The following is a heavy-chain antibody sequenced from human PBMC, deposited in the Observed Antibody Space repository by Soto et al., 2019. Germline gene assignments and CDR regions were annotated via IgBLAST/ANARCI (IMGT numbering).Heavy chain of an antibody. CDR1: GFSFSGTA. V-gene: IGHV3-73*02. D-gene: IGHD5-18*01. Sequence: DVQLVEFGGGLVQPGGSLKLSCTTSGFSFSGTAMHWVRQASGKGLEWVGRIRTKPNNYATTYAASVTGRFTISRDDSKNAVYRQLNSLKTEDPAVYYWARPAAPYGYPEAFASWGQGALVTVSS. J-gene: IGHJ4*02. CDR2: IRTKPNNYAT. CDR3: ARPAAPYGYPEAFAS.